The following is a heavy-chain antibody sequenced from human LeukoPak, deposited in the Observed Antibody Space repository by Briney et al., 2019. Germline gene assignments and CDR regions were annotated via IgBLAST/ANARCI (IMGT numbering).Heavy chain of an antibody. CDR1: GFTFRTYA. V-gene: IGHV3-23*01. CDR3: ARDSPRPPTYYYDSSDF. D-gene: IGHD3-22*01. Sequence: GGSLRLSCAASGFTFRTYAMSWVRQAPGKGLEWVSAISGNGRNTYYADSVKGRFTISRDNSKNTLSLQMNSLRVEDTAVYYCARDSPRPPTYYYDSSDFWGQGTLVTVSS. CDR2: ISGNGRNT. J-gene: IGHJ4*02.